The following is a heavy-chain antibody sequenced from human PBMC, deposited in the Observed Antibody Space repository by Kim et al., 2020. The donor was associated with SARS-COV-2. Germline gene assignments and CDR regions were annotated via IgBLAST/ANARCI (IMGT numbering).Heavy chain of an antibody. CDR3: ARWFGDLFYFDY. CDR2: ISVYNGDT. V-gene: IGHV1-18*01. CDR1: GYMFTNYG. J-gene: IGHJ4*02. Sequence: ASVKVSCKASGYMFTNYGITWVRQAPGQGLEWMGWISVYNGDTNYAQSLQGRVAMTTDTSTNTAYMELWSLRSDDTAVYYCARWFGDLFYFDYWGQGTLVTVSS. D-gene: IGHD3-10*01.